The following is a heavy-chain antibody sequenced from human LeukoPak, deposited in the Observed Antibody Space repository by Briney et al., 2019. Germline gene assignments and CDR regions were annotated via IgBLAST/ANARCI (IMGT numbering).Heavy chain of an antibody. CDR2: INPKSGRK. J-gene: IGHJ5*02. Sequence: ASVKVSCKTSGYSFTDYYIHWVRQAPGQGLEWMGWINPKSGRKSSARKFQDRGTMTRDPSISTVYMDMAWLTSDDTAIYFCARADFVDAGPYLIGPWGQGTLVTVSS. CDR1: GYSFTDYY. CDR3: ARADFVDAGPYLIGP. D-gene: IGHD3-3*01. V-gene: IGHV1-2*02.